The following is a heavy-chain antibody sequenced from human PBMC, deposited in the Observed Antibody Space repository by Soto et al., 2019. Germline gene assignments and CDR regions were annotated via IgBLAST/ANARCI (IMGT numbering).Heavy chain of an antibody. CDR2: ISVGSTTI. J-gene: IGHJ4*02. CDR1: AFTFGTYA. Sequence: EVQLSESGGGLVRPGGSLRLSCEGSAFTFGTYAMTWVRQAPGKGLEWLSAISVGSTTIKYADSVKGRFTISRDNSKNMLYPQMNSLRAEDTAIYYCAKDPNGDYIGAFDSWGQGTLVTVSS. CDR3: AKDPNGDYIGAFDS. V-gene: IGHV3-23*01. D-gene: IGHD4-17*01.